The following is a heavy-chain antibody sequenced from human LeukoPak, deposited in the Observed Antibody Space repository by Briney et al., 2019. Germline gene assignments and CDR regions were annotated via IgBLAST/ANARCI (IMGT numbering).Heavy chain of an antibody. CDR1: GFTFSSYW. Sequence: GGSLRLSCAASGFTFSSYWMHWVRQAPGKGLEWVSAINGSGGSTYYADSVKGRFTISRDNSKNTLYLQMNSLRAEDTAVYYCAKDLRGIVVVPSGYFDYWGEGTLVTVSS. D-gene: IGHD3-22*01. CDR2: INGSGGST. J-gene: IGHJ4*02. CDR3: AKDLRGIVVVPSGYFDY. V-gene: IGHV3-23*01.